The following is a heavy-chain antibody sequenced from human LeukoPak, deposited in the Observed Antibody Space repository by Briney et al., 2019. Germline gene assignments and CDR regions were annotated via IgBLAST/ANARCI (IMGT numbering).Heavy chain of an antibody. J-gene: IGHJ6*02. CDR1: GYTFTSYG. Sequence: GASVKVSCKASGYTFTSYGISWVRQAPGQGLEWMGWISAYNGNTNYAQKLQGRVTMTTDTSTSTAYMELRSLRSDDTAVYYCARAGGGGDSYSRSCYYYGMDVWGQGTTVTVSS. V-gene: IGHV1-18*01. CDR2: ISAYNGNT. D-gene: IGHD2-21*02. CDR3: ARAGGGGDSYSRSCYYYGMDV.